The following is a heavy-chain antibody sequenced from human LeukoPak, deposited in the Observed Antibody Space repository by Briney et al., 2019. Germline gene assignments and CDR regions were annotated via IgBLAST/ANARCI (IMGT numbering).Heavy chain of an antibody. J-gene: IGHJ5*02. D-gene: IGHD4/OR15-4a*01. CDR1: GFTFSTYW. V-gene: IGHV3-7*01. CDR2: IKTDGSQT. CDR3: XXASMGGRDYHLDX. Sequence: GGSLRLSCAASGFTFSTYWMTWVRQAPGKGLEWVANIKTDGSQTYYLDSVKGRFTISRDNAKNFLSLQLGSLRADDTGVYYXXXASMGGRDYHLDXWGQGSLVTXSS.